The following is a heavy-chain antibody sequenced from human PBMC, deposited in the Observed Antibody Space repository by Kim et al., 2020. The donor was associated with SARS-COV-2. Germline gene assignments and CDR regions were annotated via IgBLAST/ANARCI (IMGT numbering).Heavy chain of an antibody. CDR1: GFTFSSYA. Sequence: GGSLRLSCAASGFTFSSYAMSWVRQAPGKGLEWVSAISGSCGSTYYADSVKGRFTISRDNSKNTLYLQMNSLRAEDTAVYYCAKDRVLQQWLVSRYYYGMDVWGQGTTVTVSS. CDR2: ISGSCGST. J-gene: IGHJ6*02. D-gene: IGHD6-19*01. V-gene: IGHV3-23*01. CDR3: AKDRVLQQWLVSRYYYGMDV.